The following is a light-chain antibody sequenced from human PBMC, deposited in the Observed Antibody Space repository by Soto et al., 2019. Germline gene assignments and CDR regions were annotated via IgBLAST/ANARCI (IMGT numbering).Light chain of an antibody. CDR2: EVS. CDR1: SRDVGNYNY. V-gene: IGLV2-8*01. Sequence: QSALTQPPSASGSPGQSVTISCTGTSRDVGNYNYVSWYQQHQGKAPKVMIYEVSTRPSGVPDRFSGSKSGNTASLTVSGLQAEDEADYYCSSYAGSNNYVFGTGTKLTVL. CDR3: SSYAGSNNYV. J-gene: IGLJ1*01.